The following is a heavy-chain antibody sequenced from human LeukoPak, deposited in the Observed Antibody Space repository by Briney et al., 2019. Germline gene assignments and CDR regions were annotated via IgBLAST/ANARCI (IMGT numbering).Heavy chain of an antibody. CDR1: GFTFSSFA. D-gene: IGHD1-26*01. J-gene: IGHJ6*02. CDR3: ASYLTSIPSGMDV. V-gene: IGHV3-23*01. CDR2: LSGSGGST. Sequence: SGGSLRLSCAASGFTFSSFAMTWARQAPGKGLEWVSTLSGSGGSTYYADSVKGRFTISRDNAKNTLYLQMNSLRAEDTAVYYCASYLTSIPSGMDVWGQGTTVTVSS.